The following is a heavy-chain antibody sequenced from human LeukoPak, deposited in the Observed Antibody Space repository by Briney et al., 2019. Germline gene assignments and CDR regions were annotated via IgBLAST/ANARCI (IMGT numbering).Heavy chain of an antibody. D-gene: IGHD5-18*01. CDR2: IYSSGSS. J-gene: IGHJ4*02. CDR3: ARGSYGHFDY. CDR1: GGSITGYY. V-gene: IGHV4-4*07. Sequence: SETLSLTRTVSGGSITGYYWSWIRQPAGQGLEWIGRIYSSGSSQYNPSLKSPVTISLDRSKNQFSLRLSSVTAADTAVYYCARGSYGHFDYWGQGTLVTVSS.